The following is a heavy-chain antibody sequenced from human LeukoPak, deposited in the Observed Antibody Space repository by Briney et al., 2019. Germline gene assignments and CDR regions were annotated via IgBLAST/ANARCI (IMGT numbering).Heavy chain of an antibody. CDR2: IYYSGST. CDR1: GGSISSSSYY. CDR3: ARHLPNRRELLDY. V-gene: IGHV4-39*01. J-gene: IGHJ4*02. D-gene: IGHD1-26*01. Sequence: PSETLSLTCTVSGGSISSSSYYWGWIRQPPGKGLEWIGSIYYSGSTYYNPSLKSRVTISVDTSKNQFSLKLSSVTAADTAVYYCARHLPNRRELLDYRGQGTLVTVSS.